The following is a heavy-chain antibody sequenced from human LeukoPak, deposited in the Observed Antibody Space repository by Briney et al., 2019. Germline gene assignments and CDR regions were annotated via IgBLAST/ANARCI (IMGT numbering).Heavy chain of an antibody. CDR2: IYYNGNT. CDR1: GGSIRSSNSF. CDR3: ARATAAPSSYFFDH. D-gene: IGHD6-25*01. J-gene: IGHJ4*02. V-gene: IGHV4-39*07. Sequence: SETLSLTCSVSGGSIRSSNSFWGWIRQPPGERLEWIATIYYNGNTYYNPSLQSRVTISVDTSTNQFSLKLNSVIAADTAVYYCARATAAPSSYFFDHWGQGNLVTVSS.